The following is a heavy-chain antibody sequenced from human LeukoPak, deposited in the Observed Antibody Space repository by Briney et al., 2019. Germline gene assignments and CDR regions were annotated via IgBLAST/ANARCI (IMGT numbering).Heavy chain of an antibody. Sequence: GGSLRLSCAASGFTFSSYAMSWVRQAPGKGLEGVSAISGSGGSTYYADSVKGRFIISRDNSKSTLYLQMNSLRAEDTAVFYCAKECSGGSCYSNSQYYYYGMDVWGQGTTVTVSS. J-gene: IGHJ6*02. V-gene: IGHV3-23*01. D-gene: IGHD2-15*01. CDR3: AKECSGGSCYSNSQYYYYGMDV. CDR2: ISGSGGST. CDR1: GFTFSSYA.